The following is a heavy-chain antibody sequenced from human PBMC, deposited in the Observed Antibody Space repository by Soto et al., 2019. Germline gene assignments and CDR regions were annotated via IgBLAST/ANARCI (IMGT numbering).Heavy chain of an antibody. CDR3: VSQRTTVPTQAYFDY. CDR1: GGSVTNSSYY. J-gene: IGHJ4*02. V-gene: IGHV4-39*01. D-gene: IGHD4-17*01. Sequence: SETLSLTCTVSGGSVTNSSYYWGWIRQSPGKGLEWIGSVYYRGRSYSKSSVKSRVTISVDTSKNRFSLSLNSVTASDTAVYFCVSQRTTVPTQAYFDYWGPRALVTVSS. CDR2: VYYRGRS.